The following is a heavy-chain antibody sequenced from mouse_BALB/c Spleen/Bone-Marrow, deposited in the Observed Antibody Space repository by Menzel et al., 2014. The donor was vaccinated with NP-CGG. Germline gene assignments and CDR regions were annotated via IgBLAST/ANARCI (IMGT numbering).Heavy chain of an antibody. Sequence: EVKLMESGAERVKPGASVKLSCTASGFNIKDTYMHWVKQRPEQGLEWIGRIDPANGNTKYDPKFQGKATITADTSSNTAYLQLSSLTSEDTAVYYCANYDYGWYFDVWGAGTPVTVSS. V-gene: IGHV14-3*02. J-gene: IGHJ1*01. CDR1: GFNIKDTY. D-gene: IGHD2-4*01. CDR3: ANYDYGWYFDV. CDR2: IDPANGNT.